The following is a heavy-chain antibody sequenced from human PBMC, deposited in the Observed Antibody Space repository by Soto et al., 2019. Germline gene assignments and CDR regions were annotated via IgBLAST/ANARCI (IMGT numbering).Heavy chain of an antibody. J-gene: IGHJ4*02. V-gene: IGHV2-5*02. Sequence: QITLKESGPTLVKPTQTLTLTCTFSGFSLSTSGVGVGWIRQPPGKALEWLALIYWDGDERSSPSLRTRLTSIKDTSKGQVVLTMTNMDPVDTATYYCAERYSTSGVFDYWGQGTLVTVSS. CDR3: AERYSTSGVFDY. CDR2: IYWDGDE. D-gene: IGHD2-2*01. CDR1: GFSLSTSGVG.